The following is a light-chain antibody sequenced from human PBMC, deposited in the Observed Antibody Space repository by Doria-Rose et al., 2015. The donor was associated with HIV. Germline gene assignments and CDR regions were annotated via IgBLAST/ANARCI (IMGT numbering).Light chain of an antibody. Sequence: EIVMTQSPGTLPLSPGERATLSCRASQSFSSTYLAWYKQKPGQAPSLLIYDGSTRATGIPDRFSASGPGTDFTLTINRLEPEDFALYYCHQYGTSWTFGQGTKVEI. V-gene: IGKV3-20*01. CDR3: HQYGTSWT. CDR1: QSFSSTY. J-gene: IGKJ1*01. CDR2: DGS.